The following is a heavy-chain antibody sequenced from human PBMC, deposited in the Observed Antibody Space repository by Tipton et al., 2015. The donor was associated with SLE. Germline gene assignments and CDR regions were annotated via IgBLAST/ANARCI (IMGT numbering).Heavy chain of an antibody. D-gene: IGHD5-12*01. CDR2: VHSSGST. Sequence: TLSLTCSVSGGSVSSGFYYWSWIRQPAGKGLEWIGHVHSSGSTNYNPSLKSRVSMSLDTSKNQFSLTMTSVTAADTAVYYCATSGYDSLSWFDPWGQGTPVTVSS. CDR3: ATSGYDSLSWFDP. J-gene: IGHJ5*02. CDR1: GGSVSSGFYY. V-gene: IGHV4-61*10.